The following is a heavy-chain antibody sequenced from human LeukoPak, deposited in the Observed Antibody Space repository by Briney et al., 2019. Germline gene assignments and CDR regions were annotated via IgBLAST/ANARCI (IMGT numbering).Heavy chain of an antibody. CDR1: GGSISSSNYY. V-gene: IGHV4-39*01. D-gene: IGHD1-20*01. J-gene: IGHJ4*02. Sequence: SETLSLTCTVSGGSISSSNYYWGWIRQPPGKGLEWIGSIYYSGSTYYNPSLRSRVTISVDTSKNQFSLKLSSVTAADTAVYYCARHLSITGTTGFDYWGQGTLVTVSS. CDR3: ARHLSITGTTGFDY. CDR2: IYYSGST.